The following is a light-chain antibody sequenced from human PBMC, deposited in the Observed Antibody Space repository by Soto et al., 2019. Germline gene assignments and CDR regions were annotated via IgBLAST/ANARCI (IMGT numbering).Light chain of an antibody. CDR1: SSDVGGYNF. J-gene: IGLJ2*01. V-gene: IGLV2-14*03. CDR3: SSYTDTVTFGVI. CDR2: DVT. Sequence: QSALTQPASVSGSPGQSITISCTGTSSDVGGYNFVSWYQQHPGKAPKLMIYDVTNRPSGVSSRFSGSRSVNTASLTISGLQSEDEADYYCSSYTDTVTFGVIFGGGTQLTVL.